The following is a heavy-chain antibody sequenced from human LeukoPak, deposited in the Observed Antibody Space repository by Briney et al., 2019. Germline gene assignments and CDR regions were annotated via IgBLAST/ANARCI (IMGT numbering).Heavy chain of an antibody. CDR1: GFTFDDYG. J-gene: IGHJ4*02. CDR2: INWNGGST. CDR3: ARDQDSSSWDY. Sequence: GGSLRLSCAASGFTFDDYGMSWVRQAPGKGLEWVSGINWNGGSTGHADSVKGRFTISRDNAKNSLYPQMNSLRAEDTALYYCARDQDSSSWDYWGQGTLVTVSS. V-gene: IGHV3-20*04. D-gene: IGHD6-13*01.